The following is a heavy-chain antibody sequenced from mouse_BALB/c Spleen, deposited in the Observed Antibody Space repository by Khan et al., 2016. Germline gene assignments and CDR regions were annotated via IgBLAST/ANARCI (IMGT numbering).Heavy chain of an antibody. J-gene: IGHJ3*01. CDR3: AHDGSWFAY. V-gene: IGHV14-1*02. CDR1: GFNIKDYY. D-gene: IGHD2-3*01. CDR2: IDPENGNT. Sequence: VQLKQSGAELVRPGALVKLSCKASGFNIKDYYMHWVKQRPEQGLEWIGWIDPENGNTIYDPKFQGKVSITADTSSNTAYLQLSSLTSEDTAVYYCAHDGSWFAYWGQGTLVTVSA.